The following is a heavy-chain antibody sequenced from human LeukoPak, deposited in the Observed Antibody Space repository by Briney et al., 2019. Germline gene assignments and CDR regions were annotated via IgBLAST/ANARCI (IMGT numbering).Heavy chain of an antibody. CDR1: SGSISSYY. D-gene: IGHD4-17*01. Sequence: SETLSLTCTVSSGSISSYYWSWIRRPPGKGREWIGYIFYSRSTNYNPSLKSRVTISVDTSKNQFSLGLSSVIAAGTAVYYCARGPTRYYFDCWRQGTLVTVFS. V-gene: IGHV4-59*01. CDR3: ARGPTRYYFDC. J-gene: IGHJ4*02. CDR2: IFYSRST.